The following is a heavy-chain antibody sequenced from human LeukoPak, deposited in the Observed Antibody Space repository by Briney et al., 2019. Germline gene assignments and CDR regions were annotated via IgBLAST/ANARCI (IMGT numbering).Heavy chain of an antibody. V-gene: IGHV3-23*01. CDR2: ISGSGGST. Sequence: GGSLRLSCAASGFTFSSYAMSWVRQAPGKGLEWVSAISGSGGSTYYAASVKGRFTISRDNARNSLYLQMNSLRAEDTAVYYCASISTGNAVDFWGQGTLVTVSS. CDR3: ASISTGNAVDF. J-gene: IGHJ4*02. CDR1: GFTFSSYA. D-gene: IGHD1-1*01.